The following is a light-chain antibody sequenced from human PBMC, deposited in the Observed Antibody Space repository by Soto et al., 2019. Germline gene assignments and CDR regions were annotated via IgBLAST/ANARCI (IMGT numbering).Light chain of an antibody. CDR1: QGIGDT. J-gene: IGKJ4*01. Sequence: EVVLTQSPAAKCVYPGGGGTISRRASQGIGDTLAWYQQKPGQAPRLLIYGASRRATGFPARFSGSGSGIEFTHTTCSLRSGDFPVYYCQQYISWALTSGGGTKVDIK. CDR2: GAS. V-gene: IGKV3-15*01. CDR3: QQYISWALT.